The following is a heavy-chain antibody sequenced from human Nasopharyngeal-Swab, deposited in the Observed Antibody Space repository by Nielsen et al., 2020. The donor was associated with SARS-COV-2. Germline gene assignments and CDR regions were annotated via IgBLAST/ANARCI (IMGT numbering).Heavy chain of an antibody. V-gene: IGHV3-23*01. CDR2: ISGSGDTT. Sequence: GESLKISCAASGFTFSTYAMSWVRQAPGKGPEWLSVISGSGDTTYYAASVKGRFNIVRDNSKNTLYLQMNSLRVEDTAVYYCARGVSGLYPQLGGYYFDYWGQGTLVTVSS. CDR3: ARGVSGLYPQLGGYYFDY. CDR1: GFTFSTYA. J-gene: IGHJ4*02. D-gene: IGHD2-8*01.